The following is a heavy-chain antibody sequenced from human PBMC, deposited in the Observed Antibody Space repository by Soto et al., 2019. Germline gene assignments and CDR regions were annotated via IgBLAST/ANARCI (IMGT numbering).Heavy chain of an antibody. J-gene: IGHJ4*02. CDR1: GGTFSSYT. CDR3: ARGSMADVGALLDY. CDR2: IIPLFGIA. Sequence: QVQLVQSGAEVKKPGSSVKVSCKTSGGTFSSYTLIWVRQAPGQGLEWMGRIIPLFGIANYAQKFQGRVTITADQSTSTAYMELGSLRSEDTAVYYCARGSMADVGALLDYWGQGTLVTVSS. D-gene: IGHD3-10*02. V-gene: IGHV1-69*02.